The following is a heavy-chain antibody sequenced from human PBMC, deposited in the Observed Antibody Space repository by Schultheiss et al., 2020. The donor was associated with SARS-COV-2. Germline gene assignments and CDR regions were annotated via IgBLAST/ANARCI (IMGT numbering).Heavy chain of an antibody. V-gene: IGHV3-30*03. CDR1: GFTFDDYA. J-gene: IGHJ5*02. Sequence: GESLKISCAASGFTFDDYAMHWVRQAPGKGLEWVAVISYDGSNKYYADSVKGRFTISRDNSKNTLYLQMNSLRAEDTAVYYCARDYYGSGSLLNWFDPWGQGTLVTVSS. D-gene: IGHD3-10*01. CDR3: ARDYYGSGSLLNWFDP. CDR2: ISYDGSNK.